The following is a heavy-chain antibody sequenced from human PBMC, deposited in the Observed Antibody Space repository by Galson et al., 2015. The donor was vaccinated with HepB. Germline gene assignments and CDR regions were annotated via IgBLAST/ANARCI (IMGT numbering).Heavy chain of an antibody. CDR2: IWYDGSNK. CDR1: GFTFSSYG. J-gene: IGHJ6*02. CDR3: AREFGDCCPYYYYGMDV. V-gene: IGHV3-33*01. Sequence: SLRLSCAASGFTFSSYGMHWVRQAPGKGLEWVAVIWYDGSNKYYADSVKGRFTISRDNSKNTLYLQMNSLRAEDTAVYYCAREFGDCCPYYYYGMDVWGQGTTVTVSS. D-gene: IGHD2-21*02.